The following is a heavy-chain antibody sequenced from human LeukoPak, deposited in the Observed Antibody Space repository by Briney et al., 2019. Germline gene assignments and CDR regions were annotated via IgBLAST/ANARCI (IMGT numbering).Heavy chain of an antibody. V-gene: IGHV4-59*08. CDR2: IYYSGST. J-gene: IGHJ4*02. Sequence: SETLSLTCTVSGGSISSYYWSWIRQPPGKGLEWIGYIYYSGSTNYNPSLKGRVTISVDTSKNQFSLKLSSVTAADTAVYYCARSIYSSSWYGGFDYWGQGTLVTVSS. CDR1: GGSISSYY. CDR3: ARSIYSSSWYGGFDY. D-gene: IGHD6-13*01.